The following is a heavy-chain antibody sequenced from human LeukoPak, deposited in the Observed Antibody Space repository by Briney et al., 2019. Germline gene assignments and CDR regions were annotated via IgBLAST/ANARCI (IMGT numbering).Heavy chain of an antibody. CDR2: VSNSAGT. Sequence: PSDTLSFTCTVSGGSTRLYYWSWIRQSPGKGLEWVAYVSNSAGTNYNPSLKSRVTISLDTSKNQVSLELRSVTAEDTSLYYCARSSDSNGYYYYFDYWGQGTLVTVSS. CDR3: ARSSDSNGYYYYFDY. D-gene: IGHD3-22*01. J-gene: IGHJ4*02. V-gene: IGHV4-59*08. CDR1: GGSTRLYY.